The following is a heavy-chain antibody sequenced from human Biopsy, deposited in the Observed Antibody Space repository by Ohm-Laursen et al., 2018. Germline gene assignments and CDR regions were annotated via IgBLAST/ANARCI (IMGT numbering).Heavy chain of an antibody. CDR2: IIPVVGLT. CDR1: GGTFGGSP. Sequence: SVKVSCKASGGTFGGSPITWLRQAPGQGLEWIGKIIPVVGLTTYAPRFQGRVTVTADTSTNTVYMDLSSLRSEDTAVYYCAKDQLHTTSSVGAAFEIWGPGTLVTVS. J-gene: IGHJ3*02. V-gene: IGHV1-69*04. D-gene: IGHD1-7*01. CDR3: AKDQLHTTSSVGAAFEI.